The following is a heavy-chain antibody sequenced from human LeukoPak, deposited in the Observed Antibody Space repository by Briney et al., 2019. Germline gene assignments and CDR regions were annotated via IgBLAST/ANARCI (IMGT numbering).Heavy chain of an antibody. CDR3: AKAPDIVVVPAANVDYYFDY. Sequence: GGSLRLSCAASGFTFSSYWMHWVRQAPGKGLVWVSRINGDGSSTTYVDSVMGRFTISRDNAKNSLYLQMNSLRAEDTALYYCAKAPDIVVVPAANVDYYFDYWGQGTLVTVSS. V-gene: IGHV3-74*01. D-gene: IGHD2-2*01. CDR2: INGDGSST. CDR1: GFTFSSYW. J-gene: IGHJ4*02.